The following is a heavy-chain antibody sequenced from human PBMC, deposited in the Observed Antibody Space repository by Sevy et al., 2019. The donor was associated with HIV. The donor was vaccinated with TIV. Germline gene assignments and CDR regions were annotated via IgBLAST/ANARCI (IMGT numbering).Heavy chain of an antibody. J-gene: IGHJ6*02. CDR1: GFTFSNAW. V-gene: IGHV3-15*01. D-gene: IGHD2-2*01. CDR3: TTDIVVVPAAMELRYYGMDV. Sequence: GALRLSCAASGFTFSNAWMSWVRQAPGKGLEWVGRIKSKTDGGTTDYAAPVKGRFTISRDDSKNTLYLQMNSLKTEDTAVYYCTTDIVVVPAAMELRYYGMDVWGQGTTVTVSS. CDR2: IKSKTDGGTT.